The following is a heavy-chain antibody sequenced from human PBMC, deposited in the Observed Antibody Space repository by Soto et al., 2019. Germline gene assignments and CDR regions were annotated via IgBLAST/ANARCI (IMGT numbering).Heavy chain of an antibody. Sequence: ASVKVSCKASGYTFTGHYVHWVRQAPEQGPEWMGEIGPESGATRYAQKFQGRVTMTMDTSITTVYMELNNLRPDDTAVYYCGRGRSGQIVVFYWGQGTPVTVSS. D-gene: IGHD1-26*01. V-gene: IGHV1-2*02. CDR1: GYTFTGHY. CDR3: GRGRSGQIVVFY. J-gene: IGHJ4*02. CDR2: IGPESGAT.